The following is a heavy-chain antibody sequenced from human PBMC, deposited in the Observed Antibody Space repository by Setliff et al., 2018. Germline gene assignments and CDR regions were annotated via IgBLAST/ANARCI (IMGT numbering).Heavy chain of an antibody. CDR3: ARQLPQLAPLDY. J-gene: IGHJ4*02. CDR1: GYTLTELS. CDR2: IIPIFGTA. D-gene: IGHD2-2*01. Sequence: SVKVSCKVSGYTLTELSMHWVRQAPGQGLEWMGGIIPIFGTANYAQKFQGRVTITTDESTSTAYMELSSLRSEDTAVYYCARQLPQLAPLDYWGQGTLVTVSS. V-gene: IGHV1-69*05.